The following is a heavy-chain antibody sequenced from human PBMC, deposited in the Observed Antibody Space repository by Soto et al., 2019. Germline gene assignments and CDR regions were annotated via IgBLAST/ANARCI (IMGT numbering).Heavy chain of an antibody. CDR2: IYYSGST. Sequence: SVTLSLTCTVCGGSISSYYWSWILQRPGKGLEWIGYIYYSGSTNYNPSLKSRVTISVDTSKNQFSLKLSSVTAADTAVYYCARARPKRSIVVVPAAFDYWGQGTLVTVS. V-gene: IGHV4-59*01. D-gene: IGHD2-2*01. J-gene: IGHJ4*02. CDR1: GGSISSYY. CDR3: ARARPKRSIVVVPAAFDY.